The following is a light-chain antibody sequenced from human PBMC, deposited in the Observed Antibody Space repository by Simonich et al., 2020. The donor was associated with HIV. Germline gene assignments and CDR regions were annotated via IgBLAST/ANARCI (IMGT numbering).Light chain of an antibody. V-gene: IGKV4-1*01. CDR1: QSVLYSYNNKNY. CDR3: QQYYSAPIT. CDR2: WAS. Sequence: DIVMTQSPDSLAVSLGARATINRKSSQSVLYSYNNKNYLAWYPQKPGQPPKVLIYWASTRESGVPDRFSGSGSGTDFTLTISSLQAEDVAVYYCQQYYSAPITFGGGTKVEIK. J-gene: IGKJ4*01.